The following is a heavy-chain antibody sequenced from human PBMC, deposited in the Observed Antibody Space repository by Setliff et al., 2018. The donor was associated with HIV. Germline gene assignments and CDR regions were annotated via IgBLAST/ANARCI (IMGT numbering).Heavy chain of an antibody. CDR2: MYYSGNT. D-gene: IGHD3-22*01. CDR1: GGYVSSKSYY. V-gene: IGHV4-39*01. J-gene: IGHJ4*02. CDR3: ARGLSFYDPGGFDY. Sequence: PSETLSLTCNVSGGYVSSKSYYWAWIRQPPGKGLEWIGTMYYSGNTYYSPSLKSRVTITADSSKNQFSLKLSSVTAADTAVYYCARGLSFYDPGGFDYWGQGTLVTVSS.